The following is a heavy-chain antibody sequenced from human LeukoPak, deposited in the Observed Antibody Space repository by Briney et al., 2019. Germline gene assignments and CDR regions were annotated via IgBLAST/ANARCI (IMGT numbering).Heavy chain of an antibody. V-gene: IGHV3-53*01. CDR1: GFTVSSNY. D-gene: IGHD3-10*01. CDR2: IYSGGST. J-gene: IGHJ4*02. CDR3: AKGGDGSGSYYFDY. Sequence: GALRLSCAASGFTVSSNYMSWVRQAPGKGLEWVSVIYSGGSTYYADSVKGRFTISRDNSKNTLYLQMNSLRAEDTAVYYCAKGGDGSGSYYFDYWGQGTLVTVSS.